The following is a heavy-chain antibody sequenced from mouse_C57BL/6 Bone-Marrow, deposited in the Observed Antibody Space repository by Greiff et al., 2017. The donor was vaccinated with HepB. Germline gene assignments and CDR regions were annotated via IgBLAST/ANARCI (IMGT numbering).Heavy chain of an antibody. CDR1: GYTFTSYW. J-gene: IGHJ2*01. Sequence: QVQLQQPGAELVRPGTSVKLSCKASGYTFTSYWMHWVKQRPGQGLEWIGVIDPSDSYTNYNQKFKGKATLTVDTSSSTAYMQLSSLTSEDSAVYYCADGYYRYWGQGTTLTVSS. CDR2: IDPSDSYT. V-gene: IGHV1-59*01. CDR3: ADGYYRY. D-gene: IGHD2-3*01.